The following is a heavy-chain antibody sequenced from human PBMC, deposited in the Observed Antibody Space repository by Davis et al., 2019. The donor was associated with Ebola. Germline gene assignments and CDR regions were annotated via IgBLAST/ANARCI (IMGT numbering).Heavy chain of an antibody. CDR1: GFTFGDYA. CDR2: IRSKAYGGTI. Sequence: GESLTISCTVSGFTFGDYAMSWVRQAPGKGLEWVGFIRSKAYGGTIEYAASVKGRFTISRDDSKSIAYLQMNNLKTEDTAFYYCTREFGGSYGYWGQGTLVTVSS. D-gene: IGHD1-26*01. V-gene: IGHV3-49*04. J-gene: IGHJ4*02. CDR3: TREFGGSYGY.